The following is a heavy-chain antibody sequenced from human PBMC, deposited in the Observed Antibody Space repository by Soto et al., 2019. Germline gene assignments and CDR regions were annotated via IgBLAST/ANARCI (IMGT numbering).Heavy chain of an antibody. D-gene: IGHD1-26*01. CDR3: AKVLLNQVGYFDY. CDR1: GFTFSSYA. Sequence: EVQLLESGGGLVQPGGSLRLSCAASGFTFSSYAMSWVRQAPGKGLEWVSGMSGSDGSTYYADSVKGRFTISRDNSKNPLYLQMNSLRAEDTAVYYCAKVLLNQVGYFDYWGQGALVTVSS. V-gene: IGHV3-23*01. CDR2: MSGSDGST. J-gene: IGHJ4*02.